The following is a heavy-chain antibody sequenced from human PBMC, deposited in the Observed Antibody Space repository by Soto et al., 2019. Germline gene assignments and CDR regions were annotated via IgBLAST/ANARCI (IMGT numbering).Heavy chain of an antibody. V-gene: IGHV3-33*01. CDR1: GFTFSSYG. J-gene: IGHJ4*02. Sequence: QVQLVESGGGVVQPGRSLRLSCAASGFTFSSYGMHWVRQAPGKGLEWVAVIWYDGSNKYYADSVKGRFTISRDNSKNTLYLQMNSLRAEDTAVYYCARDYDYVWGSYRLTLDYWGQGTLVTVSS. D-gene: IGHD3-16*02. CDR2: IWYDGSNK. CDR3: ARDYDYVWGSYRLTLDY.